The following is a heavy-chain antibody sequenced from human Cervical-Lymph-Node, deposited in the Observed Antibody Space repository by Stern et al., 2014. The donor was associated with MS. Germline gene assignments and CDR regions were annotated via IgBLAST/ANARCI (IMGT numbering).Heavy chain of an antibody. CDR1: GGTFRGYG. J-gene: IGHJ5*02. D-gene: IGHD4-17*01. Sequence: QVQLVHSAAGVKKPGSSANVSCKASGGTFRGYGITWVRQAPGQGLESIGRLIPLVGVARYAPRFQGRVTITADKSMTTGYMELSSLTSDDTAVYYCARGDYGDYNWFDPWGLGTLVTVSS. CDR2: LIPLVGVA. V-gene: IGHV1-69*09. CDR3: ARGDYGDYNWFDP.